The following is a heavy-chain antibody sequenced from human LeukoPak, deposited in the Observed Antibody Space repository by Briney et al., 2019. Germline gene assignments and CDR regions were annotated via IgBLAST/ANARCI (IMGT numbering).Heavy chain of an antibody. CDR1: GFIFSDYY. J-gene: IGHJ4*02. CDR2: ISSSRII. CDR3: ARAEEDFFDS. Sequence: GGSLRLSCAASGFIFSDYYMSWIRQAPGKGLEWVSYISSSRIIYYADSVKGRFTISRDNAKNSLYLQMDSLRAEDTAVYYCARAEEDFFDSWGQGTLVTVSS. V-gene: IGHV3-11*01.